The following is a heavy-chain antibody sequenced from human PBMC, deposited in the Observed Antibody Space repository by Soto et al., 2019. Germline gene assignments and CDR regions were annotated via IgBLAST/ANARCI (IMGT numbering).Heavy chain of an antibody. D-gene: IGHD3-22*01. Sequence: GGALRLSCAASGFTVSSNYMSWVRQAPGKGLEWVSVIYRGGSTYYADSVKGRFTISRDSSKNTLYLQVNSLRAEDTAVYYCARASHNSYDISGYLYYFDYWGQGPLVTVSS. V-gene: IGHV3-66*01. CDR1: GFTVSSNY. J-gene: IGHJ4*02. CDR2: IYRGGST. CDR3: ARASHNSYDISGYLYYFDY.